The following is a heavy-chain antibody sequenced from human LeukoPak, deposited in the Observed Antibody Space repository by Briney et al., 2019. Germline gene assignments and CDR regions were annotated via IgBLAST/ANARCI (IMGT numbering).Heavy chain of an antibody. CDR1: GDSVSSNA. CDR2: TYYRSKWYN. D-gene: IGHD3-10*02. V-gene: IGHV6-1*01. CDR3: ARDSYYYAPGAPANTVDY. J-gene: IGHJ4*02. Sequence: SQTLSLTCAISGDSVSSNAWNWFRQSPSRGLEWLGRTYYRSKWYNDYAVSVKSRITINPDTSKNQFSLQLNSVTPEDTAVYFCARDSYYYAPGAPANTVDYWGQGTLVTVSS.